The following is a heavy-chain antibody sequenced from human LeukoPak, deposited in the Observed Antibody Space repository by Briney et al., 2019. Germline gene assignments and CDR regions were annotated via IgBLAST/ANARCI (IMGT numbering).Heavy chain of an antibody. D-gene: IGHD3-10*01. CDR3: ARDGASSHKYNWFDP. J-gene: IGHJ5*02. V-gene: IGHV1-18*01. Sequence: ASVKVSCKASGYTFTSYGISWVRQAPGQGLEWMGWISAYNGNTNYAQKLQGRVTMTTDTSTSTAYMELRSLRSDDTAVYYCARDGASSHKYNWFDPWGQGTLVTVSS. CDR1: GYTFTSYG. CDR2: ISAYNGNT.